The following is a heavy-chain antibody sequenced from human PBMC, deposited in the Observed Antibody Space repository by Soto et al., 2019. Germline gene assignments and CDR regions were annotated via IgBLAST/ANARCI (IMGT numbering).Heavy chain of an antibody. CDR1: GFTVSSNY. CDR3: ARDVLGALGHDAFDI. Sequence: GGSLRLSCAASGFTVSSNYMSWVRQAPGKGLEWVSVIYSGGSTYYADSVKGRFTISRDNSKNTLYLQMNSLRAEDTAVYYCARDVLGALGHDAFDIWGQGTMVTVSS. CDR2: IYSGGST. V-gene: IGHV3-66*01. J-gene: IGHJ3*02. D-gene: IGHD3-16*01.